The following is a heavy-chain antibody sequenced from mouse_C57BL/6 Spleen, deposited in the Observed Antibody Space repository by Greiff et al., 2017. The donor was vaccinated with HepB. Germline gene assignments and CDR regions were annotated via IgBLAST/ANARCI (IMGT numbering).Heavy chain of an antibody. CDR3: AEFGGGWYFDV. J-gene: IGHJ1*03. CDR2: IHPNSGST. CDR1: GYTFTSYW. Sequence: QVQLQQPGAELVKPGASVKLSCKASGYTFTSYWMHWVKQRPGQGLEWIGMIHPNSGSTNYNEKFKSKATLTVDKSSSTAYMQLSSLTSEDSAVYYCAEFGGGWYFDVWGTGTTVTVSS. V-gene: IGHV1-64*01.